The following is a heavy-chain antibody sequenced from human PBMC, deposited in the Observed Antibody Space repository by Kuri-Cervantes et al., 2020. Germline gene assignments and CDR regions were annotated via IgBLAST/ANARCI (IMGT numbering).Heavy chain of an antibody. V-gene: IGHV3-48*04. CDR2: ITTSSSTI. CDR3: VRGRYMYEY. Sequence: GGSLRLSCTASGFTFSSNSMNWVRQAPGKGLEWISYITTSSSTIHYADSVKGRFTISRDNAKNSLYLQMNSLRGEDTAVYYCVRGRYMYEYWGQGTLVTVSS. J-gene: IGHJ4*02. D-gene: IGHD1-14*01. CDR1: GFTFSSNS.